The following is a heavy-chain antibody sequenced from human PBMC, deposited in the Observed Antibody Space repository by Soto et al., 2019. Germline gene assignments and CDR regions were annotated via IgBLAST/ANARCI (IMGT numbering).Heavy chain of an antibody. J-gene: IGHJ5*02. CDR3: AILWQQLAPNNWFDP. CDR2: MNPNSGNT. Sequence: QVQLVQSGAEVKKPGASVKVTCKASGYTFTSYDINWVRQATGQGLEWMGWMNPNSGNTGYAQKFQGRVTMTRNTSISTAYMELSSLRSEDTAVYYCAILWQQLAPNNWFDPWGQGTLVTVSS. V-gene: IGHV1-8*01. D-gene: IGHD6-13*01. CDR1: GYTFTSYD.